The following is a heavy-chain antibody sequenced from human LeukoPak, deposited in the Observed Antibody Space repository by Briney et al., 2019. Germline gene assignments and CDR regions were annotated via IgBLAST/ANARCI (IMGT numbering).Heavy chain of an antibody. CDR3: ARISLTTGSYYYYYMDV. CDR2: INWNGGST. D-gene: IGHD4-17*01. CDR1: GFTFDDYG. V-gene: IGHV3-20*04. J-gene: IGHJ6*03. Sequence: GGSLRLSCAASGFTFDDYGMSWVRQAPGKGLEWVWGINWNGGSTGYADSVKGRFTISRDNAKNSLYLQMNSLRAEDTALYYCARISLTTGSYYYYYMDVWGKGTTVTVSS.